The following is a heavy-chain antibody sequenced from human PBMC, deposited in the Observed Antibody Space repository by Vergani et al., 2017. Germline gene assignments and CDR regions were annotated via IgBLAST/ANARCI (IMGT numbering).Heavy chain of an antibody. V-gene: IGHV3-48*02. Sequence: EVQLVESGGGLVQPGGSLRLSCAASGFTFSSYSMNWVRQAPGKGLEWVSYISSSSSTIYYADSVKGRFTISRDNAKNPLYLQMNSLRDEDTAVYYCARRQLSGWYDYWGQGTLVTVSS. CDR1: GFTFSSYS. CDR2: ISSSSSTI. D-gene: IGHD6-19*01. CDR3: ARRQLSGWYDY. J-gene: IGHJ4*02.